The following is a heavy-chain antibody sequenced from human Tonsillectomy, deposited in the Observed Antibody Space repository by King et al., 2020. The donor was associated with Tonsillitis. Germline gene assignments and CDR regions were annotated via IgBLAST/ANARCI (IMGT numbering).Heavy chain of an antibody. Sequence: QLQESGPGLVKPSETLSLTCTVSGGSISSSYYYLGWIRQPPGKGLEWIGTFYYSGGTYYNPSLKSRVTMSVDTSKNQFSLKLNSVTAADTAMYYCARHIIVNLLNWFDPWGQGTLVTVSS. D-gene: IGHD2/OR15-2a*01. CDR3: ARHIIVNLLNWFDP. CDR2: FYYSGGT. V-gene: IGHV4-39*01. CDR1: GGSISSSYYY. J-gene: IGHJ5*02.